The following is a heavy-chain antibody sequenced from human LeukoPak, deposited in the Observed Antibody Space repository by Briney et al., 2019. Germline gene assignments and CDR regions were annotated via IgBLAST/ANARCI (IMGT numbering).Heavy chain of an antibody. Sequence: PGGSLRLSCAASGFTFSNAWMSWVRQAPGKGLEWVGRIRSKTDGGTTDYAAPVKGRFTISRDDSKNTLYLQMNSLKTEDTAVYYCTTDVVVAATTFDYWGQGTLVTVSS. CDR3: TTDVVVAATTFDY. J-gene: IGHJ4*02. CDR1: GFTFSNAW. D-gene: IGHD2-15*01. CDR2: IRSKTDGGTT. V-gene: IGHV3-15*01.